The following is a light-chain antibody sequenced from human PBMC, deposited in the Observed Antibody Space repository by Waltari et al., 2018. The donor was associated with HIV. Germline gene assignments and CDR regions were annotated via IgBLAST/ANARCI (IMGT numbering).Light chain of an antibody. V-gene: IGKV1-39*01. J-gene: IGKJ1*01. CDR1: QSISNK. CDR3: QQSYSTPWT. CDR2: AAS. Sequence: DIQMTQSPSSLSASVGDRVSITCRASQSISNKLNWYQQKPGKAPKLLIYAASSLQSGVTSTISGTASGTEFTLTISSLQPEDFATYFCQQSYSTPWTFGQGTKVEIK.